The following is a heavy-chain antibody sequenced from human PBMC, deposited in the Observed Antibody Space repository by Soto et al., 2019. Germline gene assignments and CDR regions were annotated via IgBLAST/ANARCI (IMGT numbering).Heavy chain of an antibody. V-gene: IGHV3-53*05. J-gene: IGHJ3*02. CDR1: GFTVSSNY. CDR3: ARYIVVVTATYAFDI. CDR2: IYSGGRT. D-gene: IGHD2-21*02. Sequence: PGGSLRLSCAASGFTVSSNYMSWVRQAPGKGLEWVSVIYSGGRTYYADSVKGRFTISRDNSKNTLYLQMNSLRAEDTAVYYCARYIVVVTATYAFDIWGQGTMVTVSS.